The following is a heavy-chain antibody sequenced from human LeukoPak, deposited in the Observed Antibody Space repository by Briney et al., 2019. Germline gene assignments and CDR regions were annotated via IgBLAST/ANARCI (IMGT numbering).Heavy chain of an antibody. J-gene: IGHJ4*02. Sequence: SETLSLTCAVYGGSFSGYYWSWIRQPPGQGLEWIGEINDSGTTYHNPSLKSRVTISVDTSKNQFSLKLTSVTAADTALYYCARGYRLNPIHWGQGSLVTVSS. V-gene: IGHV4-34*01. D-gene: IGHD2-8*01. CDR3: ARGYRLNPIH. CDR1: GGSFSGYY. CDR2: INDSGTT.